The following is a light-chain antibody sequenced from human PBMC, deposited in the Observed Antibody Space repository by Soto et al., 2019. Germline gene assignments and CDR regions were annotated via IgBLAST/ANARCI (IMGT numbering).Light chain of an antibody. CDR2: DAS. CDR1: QSVSSY. Sequence: EIVLTQSPATLSLSPGERATLSCRASQSVSSYLAWYQQKPGQAPRLLSYDASNRATGIPARFSGSGSGTDFTLTISSLEPEDFAVYYCQQRSNWVTFGPGTKVDIK. V-gene: IGKV3-11*01. J-gene: IGKJ3*01. CDR3: QQRSNWVT.